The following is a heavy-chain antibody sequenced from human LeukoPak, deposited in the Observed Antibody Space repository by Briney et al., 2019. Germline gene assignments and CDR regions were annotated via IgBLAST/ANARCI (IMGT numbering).Heavy chain of an antibody. D-gene: IGHD3-10*01. CDR1: GGSFSGYY. CDR3: ARDAGTYYYGSGTRGWFDF. Sequence: PSETLSLTCAVYGGSFSGYYWSWIRQPPGKGLEWIGEINHSGSTNYNPSLKSRVTISVDTSKSQFSLKLSSVTAADTAVYYCARDAGTYYYGSGTRGWFDFWGQGTLVTVSS. V-gene: IGHV4-34*01. J-gene: IGHJ5*01. CDR2: INHSGST.